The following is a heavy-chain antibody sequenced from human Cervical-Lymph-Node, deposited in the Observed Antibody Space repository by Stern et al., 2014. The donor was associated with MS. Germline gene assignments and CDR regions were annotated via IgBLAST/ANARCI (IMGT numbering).Heavy chain of an antibody. D-gene: IGHD1-26*01. Sequence: QVQLQESGPGLVKPSQTLSLTCTVSGGSISSGGYYWSWIRQHPGKGLEXIGYIYYSGSTYYNPSLKSLVTISVDTSKNQFSLKLSSVTAADTAVYYCARATKEGAWFDPWGQGTLVTVSS. CDR1: GGSISSGGYY. V-gene: IGHV4-31*01. CDR2: IYYSGST. J-gene: IGHJ5*02. CDR3: ARATKEGAWFDP.